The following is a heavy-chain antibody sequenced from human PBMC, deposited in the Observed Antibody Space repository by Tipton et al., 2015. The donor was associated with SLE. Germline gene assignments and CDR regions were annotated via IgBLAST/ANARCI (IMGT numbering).Heavy chain of an antibody. CDR3: ARAFDSYYDSIWGSYRHNHFDY. Sequence: QSGAEVKKPGASVKVSCKASGYTFTSYGISWVRQAPGQGLEWMGWISAYNGNTNYAQKLQGRVTMTTDTSTTTAYMELRSLRSDDTAVYYCARAFDSYYDSIWGSYRHNHFDYWGQGTLVTVSS. J-gene: IGHJ4*02. CDR1: GYTFTSYG. D-gene: IGHD3-16*02. V-gene: IGHV1-18*01. CDR2: ISAYNGNT.